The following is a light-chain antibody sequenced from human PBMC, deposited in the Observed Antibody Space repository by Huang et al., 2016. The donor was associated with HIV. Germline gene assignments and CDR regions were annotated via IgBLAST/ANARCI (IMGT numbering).Light chain of an antibody. CDR1: QNICSN. CDR2: GAS. J-gene: IGKJ2*01. CDR3: YQYKHS. V-gene: IGKV3-15*01. Sequence: VLTQSPATLSVSLGESATVSCRARQNICSNLAWYQQRPGQAPRLLIHGASTRATSVPASFSGSGSGTEFALTLSSLLSEDSAVYYCYQYKHSFGQGTKLEIK.